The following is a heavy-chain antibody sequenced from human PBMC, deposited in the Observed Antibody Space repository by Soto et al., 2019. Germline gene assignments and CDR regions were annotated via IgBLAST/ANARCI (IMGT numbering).Heavy chain of an antibody. D-gene: IGHD3-22*01. CDR1: CFTFSNAW. J-gene: IGHJ4*01. V-gene: IGHV3-15*07. CDR2: IKSKNDGGTT. Sequence: PGGAPRLSRAAPCFTFSNAWINWVRPAPGKGLERVGRIKSKNDGGTTDYAEPVKGRFAISRDDSNNMVYLQMNSLKIEDTAVYYCTTDSYSTIIIVRFDYWGHGTLVTVSS. CDR3: TTDSYSTIIIVRFDY.